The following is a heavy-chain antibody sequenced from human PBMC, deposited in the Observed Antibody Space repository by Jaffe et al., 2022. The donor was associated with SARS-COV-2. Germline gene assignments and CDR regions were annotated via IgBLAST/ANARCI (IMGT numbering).Heavy chain of an antibody. V-gene: IGHV4-61*02. D-gene: IGHD3-22*01. Sequence: QVQLQESGPGLVKPSQTLSLTCTVSGGSISSGSYYWSWIRQPAGKGLEWIGRIYTSGSTNYNPSLKSRVTISVDTSKNQFSLKLSSVTAADTAVYYCAREDRYYYDWDDAFDIWGQGTMVTVSS. CDR1: GGSISSGSYY. CDR3: AREDRYYYDWDDAFDI. J-gene: IGHJ3*02. CDR2: IYTSGST.